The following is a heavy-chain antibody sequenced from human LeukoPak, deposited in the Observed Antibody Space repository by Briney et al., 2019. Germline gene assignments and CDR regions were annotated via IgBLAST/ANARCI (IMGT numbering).Heavy chain of an antibody. CDR1: GGSISSGGYY. CDR2: IYHSGST. V-gene: IGHV4-30-2*01. J-gene: IGHJ5*02. D-gene: IGHD6-19*01. CDR3: ARQVTAVAGNWFDP. Sequence: SETLSLTCTVSGGSISSGGYYWSWIRQPPGKGLEWIGYIYHSGSTYYNPSLKSRVTISVDRSKNQFSLKLSSVTAADTAVYYCARQVTAVAGNWFDPWGQGTLVTVSS.